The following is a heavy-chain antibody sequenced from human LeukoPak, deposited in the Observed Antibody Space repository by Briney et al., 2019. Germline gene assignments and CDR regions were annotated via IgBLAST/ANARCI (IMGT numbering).Heavy chain of an antibody. D-gene: IGHD6-19*01. Sequence: LETLSLTCAVSGGSISSSNWWSWVLQPPGKGLEWIGEIYHSGSTSYNPSLKSRVTISVDKSKNQFSLKLSSVTAADTAVSYCTAQGGWYIDYWGQGTLVTVSS. J-gene: IGHJ4*02. CDR3: TAQGGWYIDY. CDR1: GGSISSSNW. V-gene: IGHV4-4*02. CDR2: IYHSGST.